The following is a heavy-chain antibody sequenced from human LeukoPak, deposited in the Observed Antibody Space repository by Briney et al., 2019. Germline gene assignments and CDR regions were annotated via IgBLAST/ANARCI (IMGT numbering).Heavy chain of an antibody. CDR2: ISAYNGNT. CDR1: GYTFTSYG. V-gene: IGHV1-18*01. D-gene: IGHD3-22*01. CDR3: ARSEIGNYYDSSGPLGWFGP. J-gene: IGHJ5*02. Sequence: ASVKVSCKASGYTFTSYGISWVRQAPGQGLEWMGWISAYNGNTNYAQKLQGRVTMTTDTSTSTAYMELRSLRSDDTAAYYCARSEIGNYYDSSGPLGWFGPWGQGTLVTVSS.